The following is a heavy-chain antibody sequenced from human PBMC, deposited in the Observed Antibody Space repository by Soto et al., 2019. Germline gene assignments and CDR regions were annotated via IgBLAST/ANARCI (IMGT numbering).Heavy chain of an antibody. Sequence: GGSLRLSCAASGFTFSSYAMSWVRQAPGKGLEWVSAISGSGGSTYYADSVKGRFTISRDNSKNTLYLQMNSLRAEDTAVYYCAKVGFGGWYGRGYYYYGMDVWGQGTTVTVSS. J-gene: IGHJ6*02. CDR2: ISGSGGST. D-gene: IGHD6-19*01. CDR1: GFTFSSYA. CDR3: AKVGFGGWYGRGYYYYGMDV. V-gene: IGHV3-23*01.